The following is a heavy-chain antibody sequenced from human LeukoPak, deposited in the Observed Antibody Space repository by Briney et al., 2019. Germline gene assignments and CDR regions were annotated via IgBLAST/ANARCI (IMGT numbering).Heavy chain of an antibody. Sequence: SETLSLTCGVNGGSFRGHDWSWVRQPPGKGLEWIGEINAGGDTKYNPSLKSRVTMSVDTFRNQFSLTVTSVTAADTAVYYCARGLGWKVATMGLFFMDVWGEGTTVTVSS. CDR3: ARGLGWKVATMGLFFMDV. V-gene: IGHV4-34*01. J-gene: IGHJ6*03. CDR2: INAGGDT. CDR1: GGSFRGHD. D-gene: IGHD5-24*01.